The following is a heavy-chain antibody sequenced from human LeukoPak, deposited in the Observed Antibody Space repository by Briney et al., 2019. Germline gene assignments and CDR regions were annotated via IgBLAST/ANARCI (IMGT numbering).Heavy chain of an antibody. V-gene: IGHV1-46*01. CDR2: INPSGGST. Sequence: ASVKVSCKASGYTFTSYYMHWVRQAPGQGLEWMGIINPSGGSTSYAQKFQGRVTMTRDTSTSTVYMELSSLRAEDTAVYYCARSHPIYSSSSYPFDYWGQGTLVTVSS. J-gene: IGHJ4*02. CDR3: ARSHPIYSSSSYPFDY. CDR1: GYTFTSYY. D-gene: IGHD6-6*01.